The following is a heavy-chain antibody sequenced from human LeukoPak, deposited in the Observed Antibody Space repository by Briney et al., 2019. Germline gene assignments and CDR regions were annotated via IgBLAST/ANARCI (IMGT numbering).Heavy chain of an antibody. D-gene: IGHD4-17*01. CDR1: GFTFSSYW. CDR2: INSDGSST. J-gene: IGHJ5*02. V-gene: IGHV3-74*01. CDR3: VRERNDYANWFDP. Sequence: GGSLRLSCAASGFTFSSYWMHWVRQAPGKGLVWVSRINSDGSSTSYADSVEGRFTISRDNAKNTLYLQMNSLRAEDTAVYYCVRERNDYANWFDPWGQGTLVIVSS.